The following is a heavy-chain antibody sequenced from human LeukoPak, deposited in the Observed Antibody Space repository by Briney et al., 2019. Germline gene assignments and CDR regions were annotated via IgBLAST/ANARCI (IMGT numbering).Heavy chain of an antibody. J-gene: IGHJ3*02. CDR2: ISSSSSYI. CDR3: ARAKTYYYDSSRGYAFDI. V-gene: IGHV3-21*01. Sequence: GGSLRLSCAASGFTFSSYSMNWVRQAPGKGLEWVSSISSSSSYIYYADSVKGRFTISRDNAKNSLYLQMNSLRAEDTAVYYCARAKTYYYDSSRGYAFDIWGQGTMVTVSS. CDR1: GFTFSSYS. D-gene: IGHD3-22*01.